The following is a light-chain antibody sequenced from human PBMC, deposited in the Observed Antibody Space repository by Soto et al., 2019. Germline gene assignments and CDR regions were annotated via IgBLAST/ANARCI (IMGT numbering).Light chain of an antibody. V-gene: IGKV3-20*01. J-gene: IGKJ4*02. CDR3: QQYDSSPLT. Sequence: EIELTQSPATLSLSPGERATLSCRASQGVSNSYIAWYQQKPGEAPRFLIYGASSRATGIPDRFSGSGSGTDFTLTISRLEPEDFAVYYCQQYDSSPLTFGRGTKVEIK. CDR1: QGVSNSY. CDR2: GAS.